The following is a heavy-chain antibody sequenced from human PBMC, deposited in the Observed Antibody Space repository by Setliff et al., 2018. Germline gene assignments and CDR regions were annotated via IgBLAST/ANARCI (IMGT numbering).Heavy chain of an antibody. Sequence: GGSLRLSCTASGFTFNKHWMTWVRQAPGKGLEWVANIKQDGSEKFYVDSVKGRFTISRDNAKNSLYLQMNNLRAEDTAVYYCVRDSPYCVNGVCRGYWGQGTQVTVSS. D-gene: IGHD2-21*01. J-gene: IGHJ4*02. V-gene: IGHV3-7*03. CDR2: IKQDGSEK. CDR1: GFTFNKHW. CDR3: VRDSPYCVNGVCRGY.